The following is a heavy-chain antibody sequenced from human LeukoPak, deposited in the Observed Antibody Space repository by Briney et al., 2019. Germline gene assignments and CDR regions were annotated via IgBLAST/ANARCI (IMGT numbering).Heavy chain of an antibody. CDR3: AKVDYYGSGSYDFFLGY. V-gene: IGHV3-7*03. J-gene: IGHJ4*02. CDR2: IKQDGGEK. Sequence: GGSLRLSCAASGFTFSSYWMSWVRKAPGKGLEWVANIKQDGGEKCYADSVKGRFPISRDNAKNSLYLQMNSLRAEDTALYYCAKVDYYGSGSYDFFLGYWGQGPLVTVAS. CDR1: GFTFSSYW. D-gene: IGHD3-10*01.